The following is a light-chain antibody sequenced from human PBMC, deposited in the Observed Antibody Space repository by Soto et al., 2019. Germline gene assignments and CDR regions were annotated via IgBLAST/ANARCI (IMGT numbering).Light chain of an antibody. CDR2: EVS. J-gene: IGLJ1*01. CDR1: SSDIGSYNH. Sequence: QSVLPQPASVSGSPGQSITISCSGTSSDIGSYNHVAWYQQFPGKSPKLTIYEVSSRPSGVSSRFSGSKSGNTASLTISGLQAEDEADYYCIAYTGSSTSYVFGSGTKVTVL. CDR3: IAYTGSSTSYV. V-gene: IGLV2-14*01.